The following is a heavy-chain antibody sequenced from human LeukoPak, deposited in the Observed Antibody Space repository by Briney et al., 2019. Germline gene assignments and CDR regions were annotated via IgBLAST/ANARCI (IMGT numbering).Heavy chain of an antibody. Sequence: HSQTLSLTCAISGDTVSNNRAAWHWIRQSPSRGLEWLGRTYYRSKWYNDYAVSVKSRITINPDTSKNQFSLQLNSVTPEDTAVYYCARDLEMGGYFDYWGQGTLVTVSS. J-gene: IGHJ4*02. D-gene: IGHD5-24*01. CDR2: TYYRSKWYN. V-gene: IGHV6-1*01. CDR3: ARDLEMGGYFDY. CDR1: GDTVSNNRAA.